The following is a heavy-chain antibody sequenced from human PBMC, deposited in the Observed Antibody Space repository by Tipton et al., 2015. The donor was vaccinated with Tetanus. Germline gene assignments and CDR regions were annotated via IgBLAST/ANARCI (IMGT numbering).Heavy chain of an antibody. CDR3: ARHWWGYDVLSGYNWFDP. J-gene: IGHJ5*02. CDR2: INTNTGNP. D-gene: IGHD3-3*01. V-gene: IGHV7-4-1*02. CDR1: GFSLTTHA. Sequence: QLVQSGSELKMPGASVKVSCKASGFSLTTHAINWVRQAPGQGLEWMGWINTNTGNPTYAQGFTRRFVFSLDTSVSTAYLQISTLKADDTAVYYCARHWWGYDVLSGYNWFDPWGQGTLVTVSS.